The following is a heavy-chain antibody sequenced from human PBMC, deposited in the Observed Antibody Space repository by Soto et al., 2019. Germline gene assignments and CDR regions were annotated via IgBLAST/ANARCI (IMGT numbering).Heavy chain of an antibody. Sequence: GESLKISCKGSGYSFTSFWVSWVRQMPGKGLEWMGRIDPSDSYTSYSPSFQGHVTISADRSISTAYLQWSSLKASDTAMYYCARLERYTGYELHFDYWGQGTQVTVSS. J-gene: IGHJ4*02. D-gene: IGHD5-12*01. CDR1: GYSFTSFW. CDR3: ARLERYTGYELHFDY. V-gene: IGHV5-10-1*01. CDR2: IDPSDSYT.